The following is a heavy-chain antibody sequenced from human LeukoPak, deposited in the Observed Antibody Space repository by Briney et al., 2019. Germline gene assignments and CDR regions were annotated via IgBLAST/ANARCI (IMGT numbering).Heavy chain of an antibody. Sequence: ASVKVSCKASGYTFTGYYMHWVRQAPGQGLEWMGWINPNSGGTNYAQKFQGRVTMTRDTSISTAYMELSRLRSDDTAVYYCARAGFGELLSHFDYWAQGTLVTVSS. D-gene: IGHD3-10*01. CDR1: GYTFTGYY. V-gene: IGHV1-2*02. CDR2: INPNSGGT. J-gene: IGHJ4*02. CDR3: ARAGFGELLSHFDY.